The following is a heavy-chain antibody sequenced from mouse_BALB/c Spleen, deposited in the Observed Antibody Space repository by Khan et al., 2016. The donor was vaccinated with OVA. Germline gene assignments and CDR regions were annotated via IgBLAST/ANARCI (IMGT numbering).Heavy chain of an antibody. J-gene: IGHJ1*01. Sequence: EVKLLESGPDLVKPSQSLSLTCTVTGYSFTSGYSWHWIRQFPGNKLQWMGYIHYSGSTNFTPSLKSRLSINRDTSKNQFFLQLNSVTTEDTATYYCARGYYGNWYFDVWGAGTTVTVSS. D-gene: IGHD1-2*01. CDR1: GYSFTSGYS. CDR3: ARGYYGNWYFDV. V-gene: IGHV3-1*02. CDR2: IHYSGST.